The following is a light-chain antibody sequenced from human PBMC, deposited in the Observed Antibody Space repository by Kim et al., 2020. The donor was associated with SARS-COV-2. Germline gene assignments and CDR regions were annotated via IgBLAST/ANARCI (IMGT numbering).Light chain of an antibody. CDR3: SSYTSSSTVV. Sequence: GQSVTISCTGTSSDVGSYNRVSWYQQSPGTAPKLMIYEVSNRPSGVPDRFSGSKSGNTASLTISGLQAEDEADYYCSSYTSSSTVVFGGGTQLTVL. V-gene: IGLV2-18*02. J-gene: IGLJ2*01. CDR1: SSDVGSYNR. CDR2: EVS.